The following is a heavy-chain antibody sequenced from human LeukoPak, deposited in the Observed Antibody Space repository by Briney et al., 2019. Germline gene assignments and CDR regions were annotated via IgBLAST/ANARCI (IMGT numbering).Heavy chain of an antibody. V-gene: IGHV3-7*01. Sequence: PGGSLRLSCAASGFTFNSYWMSWVRQAPGKGLEWVGNIKQDGSEKYYVDSVKGRFTISRDNIKKSLFLQMNSLRAEDTAVYYCARADSSGYYHPINWGQGTLVTVSS. J-gene: IGHJ4*02. CDR3: ARADSSGYYHPIN. CDR2: IKQDGSEK. D-gene: IGHD3-22*01. CDR1: GFTFNSYW.